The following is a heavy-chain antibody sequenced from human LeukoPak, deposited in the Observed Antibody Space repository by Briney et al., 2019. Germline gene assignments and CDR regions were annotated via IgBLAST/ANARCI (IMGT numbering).Heavy chain of an antibody. D-gene: IGHD3-10*01. CDR2: ISWDRTNI. CDR1: GFTFDDHA. V-gene: IGHV3-9*03. CDR3: AKDTSGYYGSGSSTLDS. Sequence: CRSLRLSCAASGFTFDDHAMHWVRQPPGKGLEWVSGISWDRTNIGYADSVKGRFTISRDNAKNSLYLQMNSLRVEDMAIYYCAKDTSGYYGSGSSTLDSWGQGTLVTVSS. J-gene: IGHJ4*02.